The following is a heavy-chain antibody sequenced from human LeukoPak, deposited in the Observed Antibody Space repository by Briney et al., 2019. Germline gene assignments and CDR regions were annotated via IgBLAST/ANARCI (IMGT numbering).Heavy chain of an antibody. CDR2: FYRGDST. J-gene: IGHJ4*02. V-gene: IGHV3-53*01. CDR1: GFTVSSSY. Sequence: GGSLRLSCAASGFTVSSSYMYWVRQAPGKGLEWVSFFYRGDSTYYAESVRGRFTISRDNSKNTLYLLMNSLIPEDTAVYYCAREGSSSHFDYWGQGTLVTVSS. CDR3: AREGSSSHFDY. D-gene: IGHD6-6*01.